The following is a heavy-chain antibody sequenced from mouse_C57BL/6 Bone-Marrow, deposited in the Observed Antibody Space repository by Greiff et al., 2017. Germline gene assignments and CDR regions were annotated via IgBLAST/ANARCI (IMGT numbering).Heavy chain of an antibody. V-gene: IGHV1-55*01. CDR2: IYPGSGST. J-gene: IGHJ2*01. D-gene: IGHD2-10*02. Sequence: QVQLQQPGAELVKPGASVTMSCKASGYTFTSYWITWVKQRPGQGLEWIGDIYPGSGSTNYNEKFKSKATLTVDTSSSTAYMQLSSLTSEDSAVYYCAREKGYGNYYFDYWGQGTTLTVSA. CDR1: GYTFTSYW. CDR3: AREKGYGNYYFDY.